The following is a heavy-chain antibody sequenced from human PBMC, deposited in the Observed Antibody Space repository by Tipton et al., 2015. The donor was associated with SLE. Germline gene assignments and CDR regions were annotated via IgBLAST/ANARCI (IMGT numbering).Heavy chain of an antibody. Sequence: TLSLTCTVSGGSISSFYWTWIRQPAGKGLEWIGRVYATGTTNYNPSLTSRVTMSIDTSNNQFSLKLISVAAADTAVYYCARGSPGRSEGQYKDYHYGIDVWGQGTTVTVSS. CDR1: GGSISSFY. J-gene: IGHJ6*02. V-gene: IGHV4-4*07. CDR3: ARGSPGRSEGQYKDYHYGIDV. D-gene: IGHD3-10*01. CDR2: VYATGTT.